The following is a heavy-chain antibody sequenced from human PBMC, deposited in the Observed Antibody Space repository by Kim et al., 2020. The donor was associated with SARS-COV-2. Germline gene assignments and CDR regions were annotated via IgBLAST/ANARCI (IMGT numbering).Heavy chain of an antibody. CDR2: INHSGNT. CDR1: GESFSDYY. Sequence: SETLSLTCAVFGESFSDYYWTWVRRPPGKGLEWIGEINHSGNTNYNPSLKSRVTISSDTSKNQFSLKVTSVTAADTAIYCCARGRVGVVPSPTLGLGPFWKAYYLDVWASGATVTVSS. CDR3: ARGRVGVVPSPTLGLGPFWKAYYLDV. D-gene: IGHD3-3*01. J-gene: IGHJ6*03. V-gene: IGHV4-34*01.